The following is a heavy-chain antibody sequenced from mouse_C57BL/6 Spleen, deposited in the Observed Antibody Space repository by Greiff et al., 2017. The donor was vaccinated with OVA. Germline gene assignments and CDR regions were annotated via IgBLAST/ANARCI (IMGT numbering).Heavy chain of an antibody. D-gene: IGHD1-1*01. J-gene: IGHJ1*03. V-gene: IGHV1-26*01. CDR2: LNPNNGGT. CDR1: GYTFTDYY. CDR3: ARVPITTVVDWYFDV. Sequence: VQLQQSGPELVKPGASVKISCKASGYTFTDYYMNWVKQSHGKSLEWIGDLNPNNGGTSYNQKFKGKATLTVDKSSSTAYMELRSLTSEDSAVYYCARVPITTVVDWYFDVWGTGTTVTVSS.